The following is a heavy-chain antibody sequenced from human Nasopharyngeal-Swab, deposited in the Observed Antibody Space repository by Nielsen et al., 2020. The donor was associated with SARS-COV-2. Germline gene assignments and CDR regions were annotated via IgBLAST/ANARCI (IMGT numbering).Heavy chain of an antibody. D-gene: IGHD6-13*01. V-gene: IGHV3-33*01. CDR1: GFTFSSYG. CDR3: ARDTGAMYSSSCLDY. Sequence: GGSLRLSCAASGFTFSSYGMHWVRQAPGKGLEWVAVIWYDGSNKYYADSVKGRFTISRDNSKNTLYLQMNSLRAEDTAVYYCARDTGAMYSSSCLDYWGQGTLVTISS. J-gene: IGHJ4*02. CDR2: IWYDGSNK.